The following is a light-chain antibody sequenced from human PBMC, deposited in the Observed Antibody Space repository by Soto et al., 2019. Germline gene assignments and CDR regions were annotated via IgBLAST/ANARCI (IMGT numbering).Light chain of an antibody. CDR3: QQYNNYWT. Sequence: DIQMTQSPSTLSASVGDRVTITCRASQSISYWLAWYQQKPGKAPNLLIYKASSLESGVPSRFSGSGSGTEFTLTISRLQPDDFATYYCQQYNNYWTFGQGTNVEIK. CDR1: QSISYW. J-gene: IGKJ1*01. V-gene: IGKV1-5*03. CDR2: KAS.